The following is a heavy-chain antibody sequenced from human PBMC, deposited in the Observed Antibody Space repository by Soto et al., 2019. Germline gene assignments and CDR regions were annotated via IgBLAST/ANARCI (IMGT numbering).Heavy chain of an antibody. CDR3: ARDDWFDP. CDR1: GGSFSGYY. J-gene: IGHJ5*02. V-gene: IGHV4-34*01. Sequence: SETLSLTCAVYGGSFSGYYWSWIRQPPGKGLEWIGEINHSGSTNYNPSLKSRVTISVDTSKNQFSLKLSSVTAADTAVYYCARDDWFDPWGQGTLVTVSS. CDR2: INHSGST.